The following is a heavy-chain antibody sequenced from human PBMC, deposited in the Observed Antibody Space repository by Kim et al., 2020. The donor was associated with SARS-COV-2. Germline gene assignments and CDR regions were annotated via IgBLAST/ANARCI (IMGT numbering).Heavy chain of an antibody. J-gene: IGHJ6*02. CDR2: FYPEDGET. V-gene: IGHV1-24*01. CDR1: GYTLTELS. D-gene: IGHD6-19*01. Sequence: ASVKVSCKVSGYTLTELSMHWVRQAPGKGLEWMGGFYPEDGETIYAQKFQGRVTMTEATSTDTPYMELSSLRSEDTAVYYCSTAIAVAGTTIYYYYGMDVWGQGTTVTVSS. CDR3: STAIAVAGTTIYYYYGMDV.